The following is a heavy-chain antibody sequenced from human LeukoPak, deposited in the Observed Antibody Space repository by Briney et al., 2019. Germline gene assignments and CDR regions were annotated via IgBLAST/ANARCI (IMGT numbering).Heavy chain of an antibody. V-gene: IGHV3-30-3*01. CDR3: AKGPIDGYNPYYFDY. Sequence: GGSLRLSCAASGFTFSSYAMHWVRQAPGKGLEWVAVISYDGSNKYYADSVKGRFTISRDNAKNSLYLQMNSLRAEDTALYYCAKGPIDGYNPYYFDYWGQGTLVTVSS. CDR1: GFTFSSYA. J-gene: IGHJ4*02. D-gene: IGHD5-24*01. CDR2: ISYDGSNK.